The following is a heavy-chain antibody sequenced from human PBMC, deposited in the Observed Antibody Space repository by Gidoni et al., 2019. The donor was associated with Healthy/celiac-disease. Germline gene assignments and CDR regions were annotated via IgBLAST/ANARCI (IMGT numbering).Heavy chain of an antibody. Sequence: EVQLVESGGGLVKPGGSLRLSCAASGFTFSSYSMNWVRQAPGKGLEWVSSISSSSSYIYYADSVKGRFTISRDNAKNSLYLQMNSLRAEDTAVYYCARDGGITGTTPFEDWGQGTLVTVSS. D-gene: IGHD1-7*01. J-gene: IGHJ4*02. CDR2: ISSSSSYI. V-gene: IGHV3-21*01. CDR3: ARDGGITGTTPFED. CDR1: GFTFSSYS.